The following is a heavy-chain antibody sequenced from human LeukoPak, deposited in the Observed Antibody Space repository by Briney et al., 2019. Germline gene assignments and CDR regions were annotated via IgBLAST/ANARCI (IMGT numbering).Heavy chain of an antibody. CDR1: GYTFTSYT. CDR3: ATGWATTLNYYYYYMDV. Sequence: ASVKVSCKASGYTFTSYTMHWVRQAPGQRLEWMGCINTGNGNTKYSQEFQGRVTITRDTSASTAYMELSSLRSEDMAVYYCATGWATTLNYYYYYMDVWGKGTTVTVSS. CDR2: INTGNGNT. V-gene: IGHV1-3*03. J-gene: IGHJ6*03. D-gene: IGHD1-26*01.